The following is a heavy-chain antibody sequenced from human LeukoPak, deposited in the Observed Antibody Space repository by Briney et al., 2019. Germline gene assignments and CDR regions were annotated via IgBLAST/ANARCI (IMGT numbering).Heavy chain of an antibody. Sequence: RGESLKISGKGSGYSFTSYWIGWVRQMPGKGLEWMGIIYPGDSDTRYSPSFQGQVTISADKSISTAYLQWSSLKASDTAMYYCAGLIGYCSGGSCPLGPYYFDYWGQGTLVTVSS. CDR3: AGLIGYCSGGSCPLGPYYFDY. J-gene: IGHJ4*02. CDR2: IYPGDSDT. V-gene: IGHV5-51*01. D-gene: IGHD2-15*01. CDR1: GYSFTSYW.